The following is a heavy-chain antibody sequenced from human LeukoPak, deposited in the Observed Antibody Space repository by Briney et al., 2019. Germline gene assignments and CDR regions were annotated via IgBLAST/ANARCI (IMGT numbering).Heavy chain of an antibody. V-gene: IGHV3-30*04. D-gene: IGHD6-13*01. CDR2: ISYDGGDK. CDR1: GGTFTSSP. Sequence: GSSLRLSCAASGGTFTSSPMHWVRQAPGKGLEWVAVISYDGGDKYSADSVKGRFTVSRDNSKNTLSLQMNSLRPEDTAVYYCASSNPRFLWYSHLESWGQGTLVTVSS. J-gene: IGHJ5*02. CDR3: ASSNPRFLWYSHLES.